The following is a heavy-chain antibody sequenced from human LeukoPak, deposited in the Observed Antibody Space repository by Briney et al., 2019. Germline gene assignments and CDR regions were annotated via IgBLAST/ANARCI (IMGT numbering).Heavy chain of an antibody. Sequence: PSETLSLTCTVSGDSINTKNYYWGWIRQPPGKGLEWIGSIYYSGNTYYNPSLKSRVTLSIDTSKNQFSLRLSSVTAADTAVYYCARGYGSGTESNWFDPWGQGTLVTVSS. J-gene: IGHJ5*02. CDR2: IYYSGNT. CDR1: GDSINTKNYY. CDR3: ARGYGSGTESNWFDP. V-gene: IGHV4-39*07. D-gene: IGHD3-10*01.